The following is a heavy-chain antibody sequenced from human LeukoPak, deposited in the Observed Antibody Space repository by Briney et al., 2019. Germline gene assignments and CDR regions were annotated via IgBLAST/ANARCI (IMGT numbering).Heavy chain of an antibody. J-gene: IGHJ2*01. Sequence: GGSLRLSCAASGFTFNRDWTAWVRQAPGKGLEWVANIKEDGSEKNYVDSVKGRFTISRDNAKNSLYLQMNSLRAEDTAVYYCARGGRIAVYWYFDLRGRGTLVTVSS. CDR2: IKEDGSEK. D-gene: IGHD6-19*01. CDR3: ARGGRIAVYWYFDL. V-gene: IGHV3-7*03. CDR1: GFTFNRDW.